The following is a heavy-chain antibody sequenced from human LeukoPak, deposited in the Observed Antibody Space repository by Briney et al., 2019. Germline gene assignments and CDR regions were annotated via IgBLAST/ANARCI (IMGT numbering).Heavy chain of an antibody. CDR1: GGSISSGGYY. CDR2: IYHSGST. D-gene: IGHD4-17*01. Sequence: PSQTLSLTCTVSGGSISSGGYYWSWIRQPPGKGLEWIGYIYHSGSTYYNPSLKSRVTISVDKSKNQFSLKLTSVTAADTAVYYCARNPGSDYPDWWGQGALVTVSS. J-gene: IGHJ4*02. V-gene: IGHV4-30-2*01. CDR3: ARNPGSDYPDW.